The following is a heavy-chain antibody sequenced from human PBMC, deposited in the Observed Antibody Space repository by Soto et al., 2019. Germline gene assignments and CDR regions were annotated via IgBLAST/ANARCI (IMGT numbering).Heavy chain of an antibody. Sequence: SETLSLTCTVSGGSISSYYWSWIRQPPGKGLEWIGHIYYSGSTNYNPSLKSRVTISGDTSKNQFSLKLSSVTAADTAVYYCATQLLWFGELIWGQGTTVTVSS. CDR1: GGSISSYY. J-gene: IGHJ6*02. D-gene: IGHD3-10*01. CDR3: ATQLLWFGELI. V-gene: IGHV4-59*01. CDR2: IYYSGST.